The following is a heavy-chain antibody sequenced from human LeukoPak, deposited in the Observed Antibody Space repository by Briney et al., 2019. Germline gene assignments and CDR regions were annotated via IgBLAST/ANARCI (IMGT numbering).Heavy chain of an antibody. CDR1: GGTFSSYA. D-gene: IGHD6-13*01. CDR3: ARDLRGLGSSWVKTDY. V-gene: IGHV1-69*05. Sequence: GASVKVSCKASGGTFSSYAISWVRQAPGQGLEWMGGIIPIFGTANYAQKFQGRVTITTDESTSTAYMELSSLRSEDTAVYYCARDLRGLGSSWVKTDYWGQGTLVTVSS. CDR2: IIPIFGTA. J-gene: IGHJ4*02.